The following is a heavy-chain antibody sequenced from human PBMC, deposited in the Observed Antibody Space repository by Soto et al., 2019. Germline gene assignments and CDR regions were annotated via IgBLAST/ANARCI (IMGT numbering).Heavy chain of an antibody. CDR2: ISAYNGNT. J-gene: IGHJ6*02. D-gene: IGHD6-13*01. Sequence: QVQLVQSGAEVKKPGASVKVSCKASGYTFTSYGITWVRQAPGQGLEWMGWISAYNGNTNYAQKLQGRVTMTTDTPTSTAYMELRSLRSDDTAVYYCAGYSSSYGMDVWGQGTTVTVSS. CDR3: AGYSSSYGMDV. V-gene: IGHV1-18*01. CDR1: GYTFTSYG.